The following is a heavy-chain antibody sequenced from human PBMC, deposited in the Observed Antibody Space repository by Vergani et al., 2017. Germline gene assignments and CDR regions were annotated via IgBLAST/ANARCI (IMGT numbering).Heavy chain of an antibody. D-gene: IGHD6-6*01. J-gene: IGHJ6*03. CDR3: ARVHESIEYSSSSGDYYYYYMDV. CDR2: ISAYNGNT. Sequence: QVQLVQSGAEVKKPGASVKVSCKASGYTFSTYGISWVRQAPGQGLEWMGWISAYNGNTNYPEKFQGRLTMTTDTSTRTAYMELSRLRSDDTAVYYCARVHESIEYSSSSGDYYYYYMDVWGK. V-gene: IGHV1-18*01. CDR1: GYTFSTYG.